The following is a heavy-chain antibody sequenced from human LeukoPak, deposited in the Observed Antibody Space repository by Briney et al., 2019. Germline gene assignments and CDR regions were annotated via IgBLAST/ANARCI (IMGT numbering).Heavy chain of an antibody. CDR3: ATRDDSPRDHYYYGMDV. CDR2: IFNSGST. D-gene: IGHD1-1*01. Sequence: PSETLSLTCTVSGGSMRSYYWSWIRQPPGKGLEWIGYIFNSGSTYYNPSLNSRVTISVDTSKNQFSLRLSSVTAADTAVYYCATRDDSPRDHYYYGMDVWGQGTTVTVSS. V-gene: IGHV4-59*08. J-gene: IGHJ6*02. CDR1: GGSMRSYY.